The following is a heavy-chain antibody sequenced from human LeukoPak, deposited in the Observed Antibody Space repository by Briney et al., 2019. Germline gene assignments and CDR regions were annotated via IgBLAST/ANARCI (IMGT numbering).Heavy chain of an antibody. Sequence: TSETLSLTCAVYGGSFSGYYWSWIRQPPGKGLEWIGYIYYSGSTNYNPSLKSRVTISVDTSKNQFSLKLSSVTAADTAVYYCASAADGLDYWGQGTLVTVSS. D-gene: IGHD6-13*01. CDR1: GGSFSGYY. CDR3: ASAADGLDY. V-gene: IGHV4-59*01. J-gene: IGHJ4*02. CDR2: IYYSGST.